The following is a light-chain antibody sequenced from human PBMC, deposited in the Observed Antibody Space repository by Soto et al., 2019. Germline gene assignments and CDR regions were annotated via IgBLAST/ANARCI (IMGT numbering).Light chain of an antibody. V-gene: IGKV1-5*01. CDR2: DAS. J-gene: IGKJ1*01. CDR1: QTISSW. Sequence: DIQMTQSPSTLSGYVGDRVTITCRASQTISSWLAWYQQKPGKAPKLLIYDASSLESGVPSRFSGSGSGTEFTLTISSLQPDDFASYTCQQYNSYPGAFGQGTKVDIK. CDR3: QQYNSYPGA.